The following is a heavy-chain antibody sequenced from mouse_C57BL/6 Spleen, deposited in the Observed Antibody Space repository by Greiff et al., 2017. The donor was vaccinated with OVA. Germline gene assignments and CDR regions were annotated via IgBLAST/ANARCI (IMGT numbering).Heavy chain of an antibody. J-gene: IGHJ4*01. V-gene: IGHV1-15*01. Sequence: VKLMESGAELVRPGASVTLSCKASGYTFTDYEMHWVKQTPVHGLEWIGAIDPETGGTAYNQKFKGKAILTADKSSSTAYMELRSLTSEDSAVYYCTTYHAMDYWGQGTSVTVSS. CDR1: GYTFTDYE. CDR3: TTYHAMDY. CDR2: IDPETGGT.